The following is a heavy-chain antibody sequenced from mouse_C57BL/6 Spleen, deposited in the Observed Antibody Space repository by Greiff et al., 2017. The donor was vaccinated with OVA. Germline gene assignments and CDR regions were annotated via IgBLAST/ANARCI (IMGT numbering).Heavy chain of an antibody. CDR1: GYTFTDYE. CDR2: IDPETGGT. D-gene: IGHD1-1*01. J-gene: IGHJ1*03. Sequence: QVQLKESGAELVRPGASVTLSCKASGYTFTDYEMHWVKQTPVHGLEWIGAIDPETGGTAYNQKFKGKAILTADKSSSTAYMELRSLTSEDSAVYYCTSYGSSPHWYFDVWGTGTTVTVSS. CDR3: TSYGSSPHWYFDV. V-gene: IGHV1-15*01.